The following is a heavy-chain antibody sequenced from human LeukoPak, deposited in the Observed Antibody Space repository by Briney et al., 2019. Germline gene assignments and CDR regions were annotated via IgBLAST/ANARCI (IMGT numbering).Heavy chain of an antibody. CDR3: ARNIAARQILDY. V-gene: IGHV1-18*01. D-gene: IGHD6-6*01. CDR2: ISAYNGNT. Sequence: ASVKVSCKASGYTFTSYGITWARQAPGQGLEWMGWISAYNGNTNYAQKLQGRVTMTTDTSTSTAYMELSSLRSDDTAVYYWARNIAARQILDYWGQGTLVTVSS. CDR1: GYTFTSYG. J-gene: IGHJ4*02.